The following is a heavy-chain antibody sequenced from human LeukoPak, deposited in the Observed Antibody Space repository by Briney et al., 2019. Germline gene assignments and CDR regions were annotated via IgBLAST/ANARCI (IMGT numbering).Heavy chain of an antibody. Sequence: PSETLSLTCTVSGGSISSSSYYWGWIRQPPGKGLEWIGSIYYSGSTYYNPSLKSRVTISVDTSKNQFSLKLSSVTAADTAVYYCARHPSIVVADYWGQGTLVTVSS. CDR3: ARHPSIVVADY. V-gene: IGHV4-39*01. CDR2: IYYSGST. D-gene: IGHD3-22*01. CDR1: GGSISSSSYY. J-gene: IGHJ4*02.